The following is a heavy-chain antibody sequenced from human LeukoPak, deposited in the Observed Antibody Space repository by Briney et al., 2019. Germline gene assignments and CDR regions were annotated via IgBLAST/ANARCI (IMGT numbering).Heavy chain of an antibody. CDR1: GFTLSKYE. V-gene: IGHV3-48*03. CDR3: ATFVIGPTIDY. Sequence: PGGSLRLSCAASGFTLSKYEMNSVRQAPGKGLEWVSYISGSGNTIYYADSVKGRFTISRDNAKNSLYLQMNSLRAEDTAIYYCATFVIGPTIDYWGQGTLVTVSS. J-gene: IGHJ4*02. D-gene: IGHD3-22*01. CDR2: ISGSGNTI.